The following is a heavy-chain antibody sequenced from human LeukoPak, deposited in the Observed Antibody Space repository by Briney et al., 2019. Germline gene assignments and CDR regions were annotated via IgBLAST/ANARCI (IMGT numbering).Heavy chain of an antibody. Sequence: SETLSLTCAVSGGSIRSGGYSWSWIRQPPGKGLEWIGHIYYSGSTYYSPSLKSRVTISVDTSKNQFSLKLSSVTAADTAVYYCASHSGYDLNWFDPWGQGTLVTVSS. CDR3: ASHSGYDLNWFDP. J-gene: IGHJ5*02. V-gene: IGHV4-30-4*07. D-gene: IGHD5-12*01. CDR1: GGSIRSGGYS. CDR2: IYYSGST.